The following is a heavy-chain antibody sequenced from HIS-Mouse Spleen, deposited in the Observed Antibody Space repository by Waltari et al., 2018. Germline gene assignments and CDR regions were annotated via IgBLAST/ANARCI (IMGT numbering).Heavy chain of an antibody. CDR3: ARGWFGESHDAFDI. CDR2: IIPILGIA. Sequence: QVQLVQSGAEVKKPGSSVKVSCKASGGTFSSYAISWVRQAPGQGLEWMGRIIPILGIANYAQKFQGRGTITADKSTSTAYMELSSLRSEDTAVYYCARGWFGESHDAFDIWGQGTMVTVSS. V-gene: IGHV1-69*04. J-gene: IGHJ3*02. CDR1: GGTFSSYA. D-gene: IGHD3-10*01.